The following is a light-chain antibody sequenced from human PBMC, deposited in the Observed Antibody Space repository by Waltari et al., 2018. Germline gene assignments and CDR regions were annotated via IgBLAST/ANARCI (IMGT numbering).Light chain of an antibody. V-gene: IGLV8-61*01. CDR2: STN. CDR3: VLYMGGGIL. Sequence: QTVVTQEPSFSVSPGGTVTLTCGLRSGSVSTTYYPSWYQQTPGQAPRPLIYSTNTRSSGVPDRISGSILGNKAALTITGAQADDESDYYGVLYMGGGILFGGGTKLTVL. CDR1: SGSVSTTYY. J-gene: IGLJ3*02.